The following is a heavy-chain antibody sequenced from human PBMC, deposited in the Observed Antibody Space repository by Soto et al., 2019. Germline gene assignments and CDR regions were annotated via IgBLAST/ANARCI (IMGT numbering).Heavy chain of an antibody. Sequence: GGSLRLSCAASGFTFSDHYMDWVRQAPGKGLEWVGRTRNKANSYTTEYAASVKGRFTISRDDSKNSLYLQMNSLKTEDTAVYYCARGGYCSSTSCHSDYYGMDVWGQGTTVTVSS. CDR3: ARGGYCSSTSCHSDYYGMDV. D-gene: IGHD2-2*01. CDR1: GFTFSDHY. J-gene: IGHJ6*02. V-gene: IGHV3-72*01. CDR2: TRNKANSYTT.